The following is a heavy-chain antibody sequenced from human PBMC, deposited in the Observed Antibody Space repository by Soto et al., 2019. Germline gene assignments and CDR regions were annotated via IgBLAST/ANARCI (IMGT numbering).Heavy chain of an antibody. CDR1: GYTFTSYD. V-gene: IGHV1-8*01. CDR2: MNPNSGNT. Sequence: QVQLVQSGAEVKKPGASVKVSCKASGYTFTSYDINWVRQATGQGLEWMGWMNPNSGNTGYAQKFQGRVTMNRNTSIRTAYMELSSLRSEDTAVYYCARGINYYASGDDAFDIWGQGTMVTVSS. D-gene: IGHD3-10*01. CDR3: ARGINYYASGDDAFDI. J-gene: IGHJ3*02.